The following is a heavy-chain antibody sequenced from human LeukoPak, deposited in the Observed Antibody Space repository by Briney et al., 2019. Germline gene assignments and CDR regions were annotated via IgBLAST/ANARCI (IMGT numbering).Heavy chain of an antibody. CDR1: GGXTSSHF. Sequence: SQTLSLTCTVSGGXTSSHFWSWIRQPPGKGLEWIGYIYTGGTTNYNPSLTSGVTISIDTSKNQLSLHLASVTAADTAVYYCTKAIKWLAFADGGGGTLVTVYS. V-gene: IGHV4-59*11. CDR3: TKAIKWLAFAD. D-gene: IGHD5-12*01. J-gene: IGHJ4*02. CDR2: IYTGGTT.